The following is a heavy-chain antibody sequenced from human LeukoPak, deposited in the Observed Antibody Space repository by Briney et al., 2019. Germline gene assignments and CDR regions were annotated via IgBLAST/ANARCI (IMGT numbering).Heavy chain of an antibody. J-gene: IGHJ4*02. Sequence: GGSLRLSCAASGFTFNNYAMSWVRQAPGKGLEWVSAISGSGTATYYADSVKGRFTISRDTAKSSLYLQMTSLRDDDTAVYYCARGGYIDYWGQGTLVTVSS. V-gene: IGHV3-23*01. CDR1: GFTFNNYA. CDR3: ARGGYIDY. CDR2: ISGSGTAT. D-gene: IGHD5-12*01.